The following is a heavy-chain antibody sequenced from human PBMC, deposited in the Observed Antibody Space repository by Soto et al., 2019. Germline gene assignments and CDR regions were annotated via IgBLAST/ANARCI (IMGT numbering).Heavy chain of an antibody. CDR3: ARVLRPWFDP. Sequence: GASVKVSCKASGGTFSSYAISWVRQAPGQGLEWMGGIIPIFGTANYAQKFQGRVTITADESTSTAYMELSSLRSEDTAVYYCARVLRPWFDPWGQGTLVTVSS. CDR1: GGTFSSYA. J-gene: IGHJ5*02. CDR2: IIPIFGTA. D-gene: IGHD3-16*01. V-gene: IGHV1-69*13.